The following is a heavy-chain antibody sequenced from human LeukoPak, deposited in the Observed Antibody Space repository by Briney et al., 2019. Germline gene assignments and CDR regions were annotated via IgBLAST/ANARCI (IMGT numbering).Heavy chain of an antibody. CDR1: GFTFSSYA. CDR3: ARTGGMDGYMNGWFDP. D-gene: IGHD5-24*01. V-gene: IGHV3-30*04. CDR2: ISYDGNNK. J-gene: IGHJ5*02. Sequence: PGGSLRLSCAASGFTFSSYAMHWVRQAPGKGLEWVAVISYDGNNKYYADSVKGRFTISRDNSKNMVYLHMNSLRAEDTAVYYCARTGGMDGYMNGWFDPWGQGTLVTVSS.